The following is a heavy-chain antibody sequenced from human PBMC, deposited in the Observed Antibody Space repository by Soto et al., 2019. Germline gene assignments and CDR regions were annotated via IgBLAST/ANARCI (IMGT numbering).Heavy chain of an antibody. CDR3: ARGGLTVAAHPFDY. D-gene: IGHD6-19*01. V-gene: IGHV3-33*01. CDR1: GFTFSSYG. Sequence: QVQLVESGGGVVQPGQSLRLSCVASGFTFSSYGMDWVRQAPGKGLEWVAIIWNDGTNQYYGDSVKGRFFISRDNGKNTVYLQMNNLRVEDTALYYCARGGLTVAAHPFDYWGQGTRVTVSS. J-gene: IGHJ4*02. CDR2: IWNDGTNQ.